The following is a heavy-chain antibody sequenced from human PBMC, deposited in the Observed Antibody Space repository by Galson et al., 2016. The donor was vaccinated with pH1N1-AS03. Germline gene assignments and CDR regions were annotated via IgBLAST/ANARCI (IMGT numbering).Heavy chain of an antibody. CDR3: ARKDTSGKPTHYDS. D-gene: IGHD6-19*01. V-gene: IGHV3-7*03. J-gene: IGHJ4*02. CDR2: IKEDGSRK. CDR1: ELTFSNYY. Sequence: SLRLSCAASELTFSNYYMSWVRQAPGKGLEWVATIKEDGSRKNYGDSGGGRFTNPRDNAKNSLLLQMDSLRADDTATSYCARKDTSGKPTHYDSWGQGTLVTVSS.